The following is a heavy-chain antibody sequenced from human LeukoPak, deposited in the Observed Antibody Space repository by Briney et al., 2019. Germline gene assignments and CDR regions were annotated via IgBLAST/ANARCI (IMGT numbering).Heavy chain of an antibody. V-gene: IGHV4-59*01. Sequence: PSETLSLTCTVSGGSISSYYWGWIRQPPGKGLEWIGYIYYSGSTNYNPSLKSRVTISVDTSKNQFSLKVTSVTAADTAVYYCARVDYDSSGYFDYWGQGTPVTVSS. D-gene: IGHD3-22*01. J-gene: IGHJ4*02. CDR1: GGSISSYY. CDR2: IYYSGST. CDR3: ARVDYDSSGYFDY.